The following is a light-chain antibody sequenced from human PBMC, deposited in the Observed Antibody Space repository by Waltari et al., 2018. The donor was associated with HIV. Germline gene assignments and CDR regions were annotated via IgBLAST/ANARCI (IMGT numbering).Light chain of an antibody. CDR3: QQYVSSPT. CDR1: QSVISNY. Sequence: ENVLTQSPGTPSLSPGERATLSCRASQSVISNYFAWYQQKPGQPPRLLIYGASSRATGIPDRFSGSGSGTDFTLTISRLEPEDSAVYYCQQYVSSPTFGQGTKVEIK. V-gene: IGKV3-20*01. CDR2: GAS. J-gene: IGKJ1*01.